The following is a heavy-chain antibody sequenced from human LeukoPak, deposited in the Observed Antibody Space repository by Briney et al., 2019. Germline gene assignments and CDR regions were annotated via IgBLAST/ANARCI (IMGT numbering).Heavy chain of an antibody. V-gene: IGHV4-4*07. CDR3: ARGGDAFYH. D-gene: IGHD3-10*01. CDR2: ISTTVGT. CDR1: GDSITTYF. J-gene: IGHJ4*02. Sequence: SETLSLTCTVSGDSITTYFWNWVRQPAGKGLEWIGRISTTVGTDYNPSLESRITLSVDTSRNQVSLRLTSVTAADTVLYYCARGGDAFYHWGQGTLVTVSS.